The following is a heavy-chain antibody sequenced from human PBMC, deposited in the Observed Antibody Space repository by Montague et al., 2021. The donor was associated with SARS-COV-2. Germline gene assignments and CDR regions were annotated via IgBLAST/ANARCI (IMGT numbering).Heavy chain of an antibody. J-gene: IGHJ5*02. D-gene: IGHD2-2*01. Sequence: SETLSLTCTVSGGSISSSSYYWGWIRQPPGKGLEWIGSIYYSGGTYYNPSLKSRVTISVDTSKNQFSLKLSSVTAADTAVYYCARHLVYCSSTSCYEGRFDPWGQGTLVTVSS. CDR2: IYYSGGT. CDR1: GGSISSSSYY. CDR3: ARHLVYCSSTSCYEGRFDP. V-gene: IGHV4-39*01.